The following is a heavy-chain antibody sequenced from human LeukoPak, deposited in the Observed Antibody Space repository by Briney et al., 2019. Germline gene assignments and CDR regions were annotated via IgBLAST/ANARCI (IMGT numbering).Heavy chain of an antibody. J-gene: IGHJ5*02. D-gene: IGHD1-14*01. CDR1: GFTFSRYW. V-gene: IGHV3-23*01. CDR2: ISGSGGST. CDR3: AKMSGGTTEPNH. Sequence: GGSLRLSCAASGFTFSRYWMSWVRQAPGKGLEWVSAISGSGGSTYYADSVKGRFTISRDNSKNTLYLQMNSLRAEDTAVYYCAKMSGGTTEPNHWGQGTLVTVSS.